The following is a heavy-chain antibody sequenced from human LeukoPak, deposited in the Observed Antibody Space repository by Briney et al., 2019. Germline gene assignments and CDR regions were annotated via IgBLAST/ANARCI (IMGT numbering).Heavy chain of an antibody. CDR1: GYTLTELS. V-gene: IGHV1-24*01. CDR3: ATAGEWLRVYYFDY. J-gene: IGHJ4*02. CDR2: FDPEDGET. Sequence: GASVKVSCKVSGYTLTELSMHWVRQAPGKGLEWMGGFDPEDGETIYAQKFQGRVTMTEDTSTDTAYMELSSLGSEDTAVYYCATAGEWLRVYYFDYWGQGTLVTVSS. D-gene: IGHD3-3*01.